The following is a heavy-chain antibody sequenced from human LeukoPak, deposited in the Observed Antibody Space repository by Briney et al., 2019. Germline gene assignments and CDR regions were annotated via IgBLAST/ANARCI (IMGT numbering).Heavy chain of an antibody. CDR2: INHSGST. J-gene: IGHJ4*02. CDR3: ARGPYYDFWSGYYGAYYFDY. D-gene: IGHD3-3*01. V-gene: IGHV4-34*01. CDR1: GGSFSGYY. Sequence: SGTLSLTCAVYGGSFSGYYWSWIRQPPGKGLEWIGEINHSGSTNYNPSLKSRVTISVDTSKNQFSLKLSSVTAADTAVYYCARGPYYDFWSGYYGAYYFDYWGQGTLVTVSS.